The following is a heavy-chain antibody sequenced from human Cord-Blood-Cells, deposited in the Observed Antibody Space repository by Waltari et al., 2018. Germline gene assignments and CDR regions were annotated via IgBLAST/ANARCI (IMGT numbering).Heavy chain of an antibody. D-gene: IGHD3-10*01. Sequence: QVQLVESGGGVVQPGRSLRLSCAASGFTFSSYGMHWVRQAPGQGLEWVAVIWYDGSNKYYADSVKGRFTISRDNSKNTLYLQMNSLRAEDTAVYYCAREYYGSGSYLYYYYYGMDVWGQGTTVTVSS. CDR2: IWYDGSNK. J-gene: IGHJ6*02. CDR3: AREYYGSGSYLYYYYYGMDV. CDR1: GFTFSSYG. V-gene: IGHV3-33*01.